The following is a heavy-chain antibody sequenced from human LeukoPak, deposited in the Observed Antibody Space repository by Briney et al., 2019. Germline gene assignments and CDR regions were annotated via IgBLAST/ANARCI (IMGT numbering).Heavy chain of an antibody. V-gene: IGHV3-30*02. CDR1: GFTFSSYG. D-gene: IGHD3-3*01. CDR2: VGYDGSNK. Sequence: GGSLRLSCAASGFTFSSYGIHWVRQAPGKGLEWVAFVGYDGSNKKYADSVKGRFTISRDNSKNTLYLQMNSLRAEDTAVYYCAKDSRFNTFQHWGQGTLVTVSS. J-gene: IGHJ1*01. CDR3: AKDSRFNTFQH.